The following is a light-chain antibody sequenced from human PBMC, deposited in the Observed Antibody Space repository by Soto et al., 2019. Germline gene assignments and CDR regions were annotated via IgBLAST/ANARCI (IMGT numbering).Light chain of an antibody. V-gene: IGKV3-20*01. J-gene: IGKJ1*01. Sequence: EIVMTQSPATLSVSPGERATRYCRASQSVSSSYLAWYQQIPGQAPRLLINDASRRATGIPDRFSGSGSGTDFTLTISRLEPEDFAVYYCQQYGSSPPTFGQGTKVDIK. CDR3: QQYGSSPPT. CDR1: QSVSSSY. CDR2: DAS.